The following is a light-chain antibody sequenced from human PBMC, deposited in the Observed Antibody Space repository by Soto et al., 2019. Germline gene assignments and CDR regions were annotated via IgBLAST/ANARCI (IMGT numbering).Light chain of an antibody. V-gene: IGLV4-69*01. Sequence: QPVLTQSPSASASLGAPVKLTCTLSSGHSSYAIAWHQQQPEKGPRYLMKLNSDGSHSKGDGIPDRFSGSSSGAERYLTISSLQSEDEADYYCQTWGTGIWVFGGGTKVTVL. CDR2: LNSDGSH. J-gene: IGLJ3*02. CDR1: SGHSSYA. CDR3: QTWGTGIWV.